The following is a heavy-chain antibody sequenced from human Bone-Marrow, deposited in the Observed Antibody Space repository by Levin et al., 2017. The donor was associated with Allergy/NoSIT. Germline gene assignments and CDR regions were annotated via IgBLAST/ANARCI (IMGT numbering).Heavy chain of an antibody. Sequence: LSLTCAASGFTFSSYEMNWVRQAPGKGLEWVSYISSSGSTIYYTDSVKGRFTISRDNAKNSLYLQMNSLRAEDTAVYYCARVNYGPLWGRGTLVTVSS. D-gene: IGHD4-11*01. J-gene: IGHJ2*01. CDR2: ISSSGSTI. V-gene: IGHV3-48*03. CDR1: GFTFSSYE. CDR3: ARVNYGPL.